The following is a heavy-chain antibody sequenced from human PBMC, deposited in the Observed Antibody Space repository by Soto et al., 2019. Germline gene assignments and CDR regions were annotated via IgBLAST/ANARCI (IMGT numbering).Heavy chain of an antibody. D-gene: IGHD5-18*01. CDR2: INHSGST. J-gene: IGHJ6*02. CDR1: GGSFSGYY. Sequence: SETLSLTCAVYGGSFSGYYWSWIRQPPGKGLEWIGEINHSGSTNYNPSLKSRVTISVDTSKNQFSLKLSSVTAADTAVYYCARGRVQLWLRNYYGMDVWCQGTTVT. CDR3: ARGRVQLWLRNYYGMDV. V-gene: IGHV4-34*01.